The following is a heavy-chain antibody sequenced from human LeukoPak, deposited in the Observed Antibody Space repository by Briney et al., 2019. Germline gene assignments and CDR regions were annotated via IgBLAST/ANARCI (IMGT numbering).Heavy chain of an antibody. J-gene: IGHJ4*02. V-gene: IGHV2-70*11. CDR3: ARSQLDSIYFDY. CDR2: IDWDDEK. D-gene: IGHD1-1*01. Sequence: SGPTLVNPTQTLTLTCTFSGFSLSTSGMCVNWIRRPPGKALEWLARIDWDDEKYYFTSLKTRLTISKDTSKNHVVLTMTNMDPVDTGTYYCARSQLDSIYFDYWGQGTLVTVSS. CDR1: GFSLSTSGMC.